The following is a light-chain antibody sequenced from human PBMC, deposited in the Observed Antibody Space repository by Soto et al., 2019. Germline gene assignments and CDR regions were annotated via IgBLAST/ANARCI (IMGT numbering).Light chain of an antibody. V-gene: IGKV1-5*01. CDR1: QVIYRL. CDR3: QQHYIHWT. J-gene: IGKJ1*01. Sequence: DVHMTQSPSSVSASVGYSFTITCRASQVIYRLLAWYQQKPGKAPQLLIYDASTLESGVPSRLSGSGSGTEFTLSISSLQPDDFATYYCQQHYIHWTFGQGTKVDIK. CDR2: DAS.